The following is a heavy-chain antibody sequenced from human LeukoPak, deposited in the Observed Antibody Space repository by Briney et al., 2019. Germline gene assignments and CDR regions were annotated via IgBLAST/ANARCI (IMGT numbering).Heavy chain of an antibody. CDR3: ARDHITIFGPEYYFDY. CDR1: GFTFSSYA. V-gene: IGHV3-30*01. J-gene: IGHJ4*02. Sequence: GRSLRLSCAASGFTFSSYAMQWVRQAPGKGLEWVAVISYDGSNKYYADSVKGRFTISRDNSKNTLYLQMNSLRAEDTAVYYCARDHITIFGPEYYFDYWGQGTLVTVSS. D-gene: IGHD3-3*01. CDR2: ISYDGSNK.